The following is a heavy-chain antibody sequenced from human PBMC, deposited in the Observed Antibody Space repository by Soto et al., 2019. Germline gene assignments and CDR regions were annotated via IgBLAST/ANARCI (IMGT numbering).Heavy chain of an antibody. CDR3: AREEYYYGAGAFFDY. J-gene: IGHJ4*02. D-gene: IGHD3-10*01. CDR2: IIPILGIA. CDR1: GGTFSSYT. V-gene: IGHV1-69*08. Sequence: QVQLVQSGAEVKKPGSSVKVSCKASGGTFSSYTISWVRQAPGQGLEWMGRIIPILGIANYAQKFQGRVTXHXXXSXCTAYMELSSLRSEDTAVYYCAREEYYYGAGAFFDYWGQGTLVTVSS.